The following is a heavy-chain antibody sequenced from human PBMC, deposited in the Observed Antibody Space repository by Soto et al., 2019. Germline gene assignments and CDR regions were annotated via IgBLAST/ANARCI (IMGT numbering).Heavy chain of an antibody. CDR1: GGTISGYY. Sequence: SETLSLICSVSGGTISGYYWTWIRQPAGKGLEWIGRIYSSGNTKYNPSLQSRVTMSLDTSNNQFSLRLTSVTAAGTAVYYCARGQRFSDWFDPWGQGTLVTVSS. V-gene: IGHV4-4*07. J-gene: IGHJ5*02. D-gene: IGHD3-3*01. CDR3: ARGQRFSDWFDP. CDR2: IYSSGNT.